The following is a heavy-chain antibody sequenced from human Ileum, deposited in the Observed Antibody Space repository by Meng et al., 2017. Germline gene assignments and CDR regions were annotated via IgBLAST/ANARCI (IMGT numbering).Heavy chain of an antibody. J-gene: IGHJ4*02. CDR1: GFAFSGSA. V-gene: IGHV3-73*01. D-gene: IGHD4-17*01. CDR2: VRGKTNSYAT. Sequence: GESLKISCAASGFAFSGSAVHWVRQASGKGLEWVGHVRGKTNSYATAYAASVKGRFTISRDDSTNTASLQMGSLKSEDTAVYYCSQPVTTGYWGQGTRVTVSS. CDR3: SQPVTTGY.